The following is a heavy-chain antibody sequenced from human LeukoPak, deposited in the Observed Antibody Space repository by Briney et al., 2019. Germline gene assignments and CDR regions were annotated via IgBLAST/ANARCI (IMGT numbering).Heavy chain of an antibody. V-gene: IGHV4-59*01. CDR1: GGSISSYY. CDR2: IYYSGTS. Sequence: SETLSLTCTVSGGSISSYYWSWIRQPPGKGLEWIGYIYYSGTSKYNPSLRSRVTISVHTSKNQFSLKLSSVTAADTAVYYCARERIAVTGHDAFDIWGQGTMVTVSS. CDR3: ARERIAVTGHDAFDI. J-gene: IGHJ3*02. D-gene: IGHD6-19*01.